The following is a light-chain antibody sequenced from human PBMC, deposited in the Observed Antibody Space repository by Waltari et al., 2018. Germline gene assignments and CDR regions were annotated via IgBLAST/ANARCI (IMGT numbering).Light chain of an antibody. J-gene: IGLJ1*01. CDR2: DDS. Sequence: SYVLTQPPSVSVAPGKTARITCGGHNNGSRSVHWYQQKPGQAPVLVICDDSDRPSGIPERFSGSNSGNTATLTISRVEAGDEADYYCQVWDRSSDYVFGTGTKVTVL. CDR3: QVWDRSSDYV. V-gene: IGLV3-21*04. CDR1: NNGSRS.